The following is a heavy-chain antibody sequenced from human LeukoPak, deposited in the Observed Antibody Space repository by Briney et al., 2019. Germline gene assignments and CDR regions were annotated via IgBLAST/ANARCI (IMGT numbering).Heavy chain of an antibody. CDR2: IYYSGST. V-gene: IGHV4-39*07. CDR1: GGSISRSRYY. D-gene: IGHD3-16*02. J-gene: IGHJ4*02. CDR3: ARVVDDYVWGDYPELFDY. Sequence: SETLSLTCTVSGGSISRSRYYWGWIRQPPGKGLEWIGSIYYSGSTYYTPSLKSRVTISVDTSKNQFSLKLSSVTAADTAVYYCARVVDDYVWGDYPELFDYWGQGTLVTVSS.